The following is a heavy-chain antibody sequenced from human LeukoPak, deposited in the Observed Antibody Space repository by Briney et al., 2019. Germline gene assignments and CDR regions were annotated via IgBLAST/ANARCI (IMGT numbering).Heavy chain of an antibody. J-gene: IGHJ3*02. CDR1: GCSISNYY. V-gene: IGHV4-4*07. CDR3: ARSRCSSISCASRGAFDI. CDR2: IYTSGST. D-gene: IGHD2-2*01. Sequence: KSSETLSLTCNVSGCSISNYYWSWIRQPAGKGLELIGRIYTSGSTNYNPSLKSRVTMSVDTSKNQFSLKLSSVTAADTAVYYCARSRCSSISCASRGAFDIWGQGTMVTVSS.